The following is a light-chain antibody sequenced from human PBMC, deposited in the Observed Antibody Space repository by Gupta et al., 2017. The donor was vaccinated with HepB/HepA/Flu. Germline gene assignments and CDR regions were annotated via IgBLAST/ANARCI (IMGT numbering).Light chain of an antibody. Sequence: QSVLTQPPSVSGASEQRVTISCTGSSSNIGAGYDVHWYQQLPGTAPKLLIYGNSNRPSGVPDRFSGSKSGTSASLAITGLQAEDEADYYCQSYDSSLSGSNVFGTGTKVTVL. CDR2: GNS. J-gene: IGLJ1*01. CDR1: SSNIGAGYD. V-gene: IGLV1-40*01. CDR3: QSYDSSLSGSNV.